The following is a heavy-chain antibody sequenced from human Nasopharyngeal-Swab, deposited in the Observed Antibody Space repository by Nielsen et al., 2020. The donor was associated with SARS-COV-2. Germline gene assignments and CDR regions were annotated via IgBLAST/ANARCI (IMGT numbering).Heavy chain of an antibody. CDR2: IYPGDSDT. CDR3: ARLTTDDAFDI. Sequence: GESPKILRNSSGYSFTRYWNGRVRQMPGKGLEWMGIIYPGDSDTRYSPSFQGQVTISADKSISTAYLQWSSLKASDTAMYYCARLTTDDAFDIWGQGTMVTVSS. D-gene: IGHD4/OR15-4a*01. CDR1: GYSFTRYW. V-gene: IGHV5-51*01. J-gene: IGHJ3*02.